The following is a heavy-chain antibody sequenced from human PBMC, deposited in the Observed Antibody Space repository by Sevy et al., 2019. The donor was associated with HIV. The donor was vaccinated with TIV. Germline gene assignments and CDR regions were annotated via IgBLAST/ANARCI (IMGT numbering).Heavy chain of an antibody. CDR3: VKDVGTGGSYRGYYHGMDV. Sequence: GGSLRLSCAASGFTFDDYGMHWVRQGPEKGLEWVSGISWNSGSIGYADSVKGRFTISRDNAKNSLHLQMNSLRAEDTALYYCVKDVGTGGSYRGYYHGMDVWGQGITVTVSS. V-gene: IGHV3-9*01. CDR2: ISWNSGSI. D-gene: IGHD1-26*01. J-gene: IGHJ6*02. CDR1: GFTFDDYG.